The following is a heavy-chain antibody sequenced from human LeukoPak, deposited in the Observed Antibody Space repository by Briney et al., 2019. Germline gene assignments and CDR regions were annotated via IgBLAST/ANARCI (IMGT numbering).Heavy chain of an antibody. CDR1: GFTFDDYG. J-gene: IGHJ4*02. Sequence: GGSLRLSCEASGFTFDDYGMSWVRHAPGKGLEWVSGINWNGGSTGYADSVKGRFTISRDNSKNTLYLQMNSLRAEDTAVYYCAKDGGLAAFDYWGQGTLVTVSS. D-gene: IGHD2-15*01. V-gene: IGHV3-20*04. CDR3: AKDGGLAAFDY. CDR2: INWNGGST.